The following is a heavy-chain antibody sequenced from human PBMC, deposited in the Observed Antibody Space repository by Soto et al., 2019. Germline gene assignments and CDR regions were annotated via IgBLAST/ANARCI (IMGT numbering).Heavy chain of an antibody. D-gene: IGHD2-15*01. V-gene: IGHV4-31*03. CDR1: GGSISSGGYY. Sequence: QVQLQESGPGLVKPSQTLSLTCTVSGGSISSGGYYWSWIRQHPGKGLEWIGYIYYSGSTYYNPSLKSRVTISVDTSKNQFSLKLSSVTAADTAVYYCAREERVVVVAAPLPGAFDIWGQGTMVTVSS. CDR2: IYYSGST. J-gene: IGHJ3*02. CDR3: AREERVVVVAAPLPGAFDI.